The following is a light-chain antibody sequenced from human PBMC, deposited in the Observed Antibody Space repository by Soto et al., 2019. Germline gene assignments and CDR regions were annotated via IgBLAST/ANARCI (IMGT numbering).Light chain of an antibody. CDR1: QSIVTY. J-gene: IGKJ1*01. V-gene: IGKV1-5*01. Sequence: DIQITKSPSSLPASVGDRVTITCRASQSIVTYLNWYLQKPGKAPKLLIYAASSLESGVPSRFSGSGSGTEFTLTISSLQPDDFATYYCQQYNSYPWTFGHGTKVDIK. CDR2: AAS. CDR3: QQYNSYPWT.